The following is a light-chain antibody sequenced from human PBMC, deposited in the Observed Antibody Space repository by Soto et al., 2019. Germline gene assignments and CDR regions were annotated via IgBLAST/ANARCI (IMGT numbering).Light chain of an antibody. CDR2: GAS. CDR1: QTVTSN. CDR3: QQYNNWPQT. V-gene: IGKV3D-15*01. Sequence: EIVMTQSPDTLSVSPGERVTLSCRASQTVTSNLAWYQQKPGQSPRLLIYGASTRATGTPARFSGSGSGTEFTLTINSLQSEDFAVYYCQQYNNWPQTFGQGTKVDIK. J-gene: IGKJ1*01.